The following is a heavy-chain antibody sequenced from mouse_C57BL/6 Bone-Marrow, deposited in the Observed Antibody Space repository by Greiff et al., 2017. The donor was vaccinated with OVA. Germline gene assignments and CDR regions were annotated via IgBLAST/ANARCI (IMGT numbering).Heavy chain of an antibody. Sequence: EVQLQQSGPELVKPGASVKISCKASGYTFTDYYMNWVKQSHGKSLEWIGAINPNNGGTSYNQKFKGKATLTVDKSSSTAYMELRSLTSEDSAVYYCARETTAQAPFAYWGQGTLVTVSA. CDR3: ARETTAQAPFAY. J-gene: IGHJ3*01. CDR1: GYTFTDYY. D-gene: IGHD3-2*02. V-gene: IGHV1-26*01. CDR2: INPNNGGT.